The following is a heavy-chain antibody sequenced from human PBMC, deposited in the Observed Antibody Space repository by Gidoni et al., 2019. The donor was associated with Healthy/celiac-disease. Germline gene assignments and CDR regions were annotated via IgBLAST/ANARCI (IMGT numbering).Heavy chain of an antibody. CDR2: ISYDGSNK. V-gene: IGHV3-30*18. CDR1: GFPFSSYG. D-gene: IGHD6-19*01. CDR3: AKDWDVEAVAGTPFDY. J-gene: IGHJ4*02. Sequence: QVQLVESGGGVVQPGRSLRLSCAASGFPFSSYGMHWVRQAPGKGREWVAVISYDGSNKYYADSVKGRFTISRDNSKNTLYLQMNSLRAEDTAVYYCAKDWDVEAVAGTPFDYWGQGTLVTVSS.